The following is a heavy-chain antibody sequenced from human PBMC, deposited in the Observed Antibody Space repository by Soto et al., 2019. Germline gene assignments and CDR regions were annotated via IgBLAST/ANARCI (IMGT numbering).Heavy chain of an antibody. CDR2: ISSSSSTI. CDR3: AREIYDSSGYYAPFDY. Sequence: EVQLVESGGGLVQPGGSLRLSCAASGFTFSSYSMNWVRQAPGKGLEWVSYISSSSSTIYYADSVKGRFTISRDNAKXXLYLQMNSLRAEDTAVYYCAREIYDSSGYYAPFDYWGQGTLVTVSS. D-gene: IGHD3-22*01. J-gene: IGHJ4*02. V-gene: IGHV3-48*01. CDR1: GFTFSSYS.